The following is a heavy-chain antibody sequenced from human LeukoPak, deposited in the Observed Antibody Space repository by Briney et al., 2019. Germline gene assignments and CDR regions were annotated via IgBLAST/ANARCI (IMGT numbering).Heavy chain of an antibody. CDR1: GFTFSNYA. J-gene: IGHJ4*02. CDR2: ISGSGGST. CDR3: AKPIQLWSPFDY. Sequence: GGSLRLSCVASGFTFSNYAMSWVRQAPGKGLEWVSAISGSGGSTYYADSVKGRFTISRDYPKNTPYLQMISLRAEDTAVYYCAKPIQLWSPFDYCGQGTLVTVSS. V-gene: IGHV3-23*01. D-gene: IGHD5-18*01.